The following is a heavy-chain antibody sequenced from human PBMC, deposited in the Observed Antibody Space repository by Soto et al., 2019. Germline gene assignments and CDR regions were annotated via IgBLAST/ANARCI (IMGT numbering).Heavy chain of an antibody. CDR1: GYAFSNNF. Sequence: ASVKVSCKASGYAFSNNFMHWVRQAPAQGPEWMGVINPTTGLTSNAQKFQGRITMTSDTSSSTAYMELSSLRSEDTAVYYCARALRNGYFYGMDIWGQGTTVTVSS. CDR3: ARALRNGYFYGMDI. D-gene: IGHD2-8*01. V-gene: IGHV1-46*01. CDR2: INPTTGLT. J-gene: IGHJ6*02.